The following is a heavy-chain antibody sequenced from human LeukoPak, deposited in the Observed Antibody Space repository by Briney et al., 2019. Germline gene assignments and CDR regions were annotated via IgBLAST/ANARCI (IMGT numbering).Heavy chain of an antibody. V-gene: IGHV4-59*01. CDR3: ARVVPAAIPYWYFDL. J-gene: IGHJ2*01. CDR2: IYYSGST. Sequence: SETLSLTCTVSGGSISSYYWSWIRQPPGKGLEWIGYIYYSGSTNYNPSLKSRVTISVDTSKNQFSLKLSSVTAADTAVYYCARVVPAAIPYWYFDLWGRGTLVTVSS. D-gene: IGHD2-2*02. CDR1: GGSISSYY.